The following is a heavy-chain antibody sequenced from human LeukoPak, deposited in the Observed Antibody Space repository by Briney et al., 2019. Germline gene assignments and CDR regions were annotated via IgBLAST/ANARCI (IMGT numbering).Heavy chain of an antibody. CDR2: IIPIFGTA. V-gene: IGHV1-69*13. D-gene: IGHD3-22*01. CDR3: ASSLSHDSSGYLKGGLRYYYYGMDV. Sequence: SVKVSCKASGGTFSSYAISWVRQAPGQGLEWTGGIIPIFGTANYAQKFQGRVTITADESTSTAYMELRSLRSDDTAVYYCASSLSHDSSGYLKGGLRYYYYGMDVWGQGTTVTVSS. CDR1: GGTFSSYA. J-gene: IGHJ6*02.